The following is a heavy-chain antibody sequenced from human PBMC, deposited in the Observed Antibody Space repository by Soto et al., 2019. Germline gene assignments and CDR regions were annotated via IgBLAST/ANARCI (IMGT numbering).Heavy chain of an antibody. CDR1: GGTFSSYA. D-gene: IGHD5-12*01. J-gene: IGHJ4*02. CDR3: ARDAPDGYNSRGAFDY. Sequence: GASVKVSCKASGGTFSSYAISWVRQAPGQGLDWMGGIIPIFGTANYAQKFQGRVTITADESTSTAYMELSSLRSEDKAVYYCARDAPDGYNSRGAFDYWGQGTLVTVSS. CDR2: IIPIFGTA. V-gene: IGHV1-69*13.